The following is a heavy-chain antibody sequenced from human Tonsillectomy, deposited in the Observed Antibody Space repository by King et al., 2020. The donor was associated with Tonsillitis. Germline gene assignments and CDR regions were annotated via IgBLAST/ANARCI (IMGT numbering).Heavy chain of an antibody. CDR3: ARDLYDSSGYYYYGY. D-gene: IGHD3-22*01. V-gene: IGHV3-48*01. CDR1: GFTFSSYS. Sequence: VQLVESGGGLVQPGGSLRLSCAASGFTFSSYSMNWVRQAPGKGLEWVSYISSSSSTIYYADSVKGRFTISRDNAKNSLYLQMNSLRAEDTAMYYCARDLYDSSGYYYYGYWGQGTLVTVSS. J-gene: IGHJ4*02. CDR2: ISSSSSTI.